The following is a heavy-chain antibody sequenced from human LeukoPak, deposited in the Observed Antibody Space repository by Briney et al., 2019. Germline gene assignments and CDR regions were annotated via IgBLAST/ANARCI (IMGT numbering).Heavy chain of an antibody. CDR2: ISSSGSYI. V-gene: IGHV3-21*01. J-gene: IGHJ5*02. D-gene: IGHD2-2*02. Sequence: PGGSLRLSCAASGFTFSSYNMNWVRQAPGKGLEWVSFISSSGSYIYYADSVRGRFTISRDNAENSLYLQMNSLRAEDTAVYYCARGADCSSTSCYKGDWCDPWGQGTLVTVSS. CDR1: GFTFSSYN. CDR3: ARGADCSSTSCYKGDWCDP.